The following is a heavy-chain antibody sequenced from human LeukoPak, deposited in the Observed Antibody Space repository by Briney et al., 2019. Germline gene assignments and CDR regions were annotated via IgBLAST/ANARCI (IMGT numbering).Heavy chain of an antibody. CDR1: GGSISSYY. CDR3: ARGQYDSSGYNEYFDY. Sequence: SETLSLTCTVSGGSISSYYWSWIRQPAGKGLEWIGRIYTSGSTNYNPSLKSRVTMSVDTSKNQFSLKLSSVTAADTAVYYCARGQYDSSGYNEYFDYWGQGTLVTVSS. V-gene: IGHV4-4*07. J-gene: IGHJ4*02. CDR2: IYTSGST. D-gene: IGHD3-22*01.